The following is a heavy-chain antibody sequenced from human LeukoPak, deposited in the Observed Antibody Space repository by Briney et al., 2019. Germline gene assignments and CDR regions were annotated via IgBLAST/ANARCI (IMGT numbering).Heavy chain of an antibody. CDR1: GYTFTSYY. J-gene: IGHJ6*03. V-gene: IGHV1-46*03. CDR3: AAHRSGYSPFYYYMDV. Sequence: GASVKVSCKASGYTFTSYYMHWVRHAPGQGLEWMGIINPSGGSTSYAQKFQGRVTMTRDTSTSTVYMELSSLRSEDTAVYYCAAHRSGYSPFYYYMDVWGKGTTVTVSS. D-gene: IGHD3-22*01. CDR2: INPSGGST.